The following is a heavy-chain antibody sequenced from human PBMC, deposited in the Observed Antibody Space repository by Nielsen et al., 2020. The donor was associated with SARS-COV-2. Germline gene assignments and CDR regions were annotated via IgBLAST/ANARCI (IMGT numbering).Heavy chain of an antibody. Sequence: GGSLRLSCAASGFTFSDYAMSWVRQAPGKGLEWVSAISRSGDTTYYADSVKGRFTISRDNSKNTLYLQINSLRAEDTAIYYCARGRADSSGWAGWYFDLWGRGTLVTVSS. CDR3: ARGRADSSGWAGWYFDL. CDR2: ISRSGDTT. V-gene: IGHV3-23*01. CDR1: GFTFSDYA. D-gene: IGHD6-19*01. J-gene: IGHJ2*01.